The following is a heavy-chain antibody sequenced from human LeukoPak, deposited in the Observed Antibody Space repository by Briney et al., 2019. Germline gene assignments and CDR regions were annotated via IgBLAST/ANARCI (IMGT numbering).Heavy chain of an antibody. J-gene: IGHJ4*02. V-gene: IGHV3-21*01. D-gene: IGHD5-24*01. CDR1: GFTFSSYA. Sequence: KPGGSLRLSCAASGFTFSSYAMHWVRQAPGKGLEWVSSISSSSSYIYYADSVKGRFTISRDNAKNSLYLQMNSLRAEDTAVYYCARARWLQPGDYWGQGTLVTVSS. CDR3: ARARWLQPGDY. CDR2: ISSSSSYI.